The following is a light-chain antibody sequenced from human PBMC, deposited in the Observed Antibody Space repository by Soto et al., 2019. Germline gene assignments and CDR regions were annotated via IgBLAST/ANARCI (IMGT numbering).Light chain of an antibody. Sequence: QSALAQPPSASGSPGQSVTISCTGTSSDVGGYNYVSWYQHHPGKAPKLMIYEVTKRPSGVPDRFSGSKSGNTASLTVSGLQAVDEADYHCSSYAGDNTLVFGGGTKLTVL. J-gene: IGLJ3*02. V-gene: IGLV2-8*01. CDR3: SSYAGDNTLV. CDR2: EVT. CDR1: SSDVGGYNY.